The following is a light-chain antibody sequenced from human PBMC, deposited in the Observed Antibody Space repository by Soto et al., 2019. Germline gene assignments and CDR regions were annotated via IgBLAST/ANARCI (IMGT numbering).Light chain of an antibody. Sequence: EIVLTQSPGTLSLSPGERATLSCRASQSVSSSYLAWYQQKPGQAPRLLIYGASSRATGITDRFSGSGSGTDFTLTISRLEPEDFSVYYCQQYGSSPRTFGQGTNLEIK. V-gene: IGKV3-20*01. CDR3: QQYGSSPRT. CDR1: QSVSSSY. CDR2: GAS. J-gene: IGKJ2*01.